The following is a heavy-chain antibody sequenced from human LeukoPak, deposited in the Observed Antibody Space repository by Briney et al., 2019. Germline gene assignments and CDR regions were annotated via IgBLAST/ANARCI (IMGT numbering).Heavy chain of an antibody. CDR1: GGTFSSYG. D-gene: IGHD3-22*01. CDR2: IIPIFGTA. CDR3: ARAPYDSSGYYY. J-gene: IGHJ4*02. V-gene: IGHV1-69*01. Sequence: GASVTVSYKASGGTFSSYGISWVRQAPGQGIEWMGGIIPIFGTANYAQKFQGRVTITADQSTSTAYMELSSLSSEDTAVYYCARAPYDSSGYYYWGQGTLVTVSS.